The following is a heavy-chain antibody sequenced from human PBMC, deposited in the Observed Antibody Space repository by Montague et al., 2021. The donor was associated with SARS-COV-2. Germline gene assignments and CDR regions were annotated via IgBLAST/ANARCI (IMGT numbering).Heavy chain of an antibody. CDR1: GGSISSYF. V-gene: IGHV4-59*01. CDR3: ARAVVGAKTATIES. CDR2: MHSTGSA. D-gene: IGHD2-15*01. Sequence: SETLSLTCSVSGGSISSYFWGWIRQSPGKGLEWVGYMHSTGSATYNPSLKSRVIISIATSKTQISLTLSSVSAADTALYYCARAVVGAKTATIESWGQGTLVTVSS. J-gene: IGHJ4*02.